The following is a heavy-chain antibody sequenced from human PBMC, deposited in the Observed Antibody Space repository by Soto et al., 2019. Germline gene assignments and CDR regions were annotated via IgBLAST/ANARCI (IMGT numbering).Heavy chain of an antibody. V-gene: IGHV3-30*04. D-gene: IGHD6-19*01. CDR3: AIDGAVAPRGLSNYYYGMDV. Sequence: PGGSLRLSCAASGFTFSSYAMHWVRQAPGKGLERVAVISYDGRNKYYADSVKGRFTISRDNSKNTLYLQMNSLRAEDTAVYYCAIDGAVAPRGLSNYYYGMDVWGQGTTVTVSS. J-gene: IGHJ6*02. CDR2: ISYDGRNK. CDR1: GFTFSSYA.